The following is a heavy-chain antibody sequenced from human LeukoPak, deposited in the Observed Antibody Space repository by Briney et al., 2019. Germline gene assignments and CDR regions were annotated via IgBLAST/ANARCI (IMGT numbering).Heavy chain of an antibody. CDR3: ATSGYTYGLDY. Sequence: GXXWVSGISWNSGSIGYAGSVKGRFTISRDNAKNSLYLQMNSLRAEDTALYYCATSGYTYGLDYWGQGTLVTVSS. D-gene: IGHD5-18*01. V-gene: IGHV3-9*01. J-gene: IGHJ4*02. CDR2: ISWNSGSI.